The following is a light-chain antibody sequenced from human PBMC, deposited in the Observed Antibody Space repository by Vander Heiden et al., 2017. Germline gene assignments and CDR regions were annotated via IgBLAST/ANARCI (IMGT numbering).Light chain of an antibody. V-gene: IGKV2-28*01. Sequence: EIVMTESPLSLRVTPGEPASISCRSSQSRLHSNGYNYLDWYLQKPGQSPQLLIYCGSNWASGVPDRFSGSGSGTDFTLKISRVEAEDVGVYYCMQALQTPWTFGQGTKLEIK. CDR3: MQALQTPWT. CDR2: CGS. J-gene: IGKJ2*02. CDR1: QSRLHSNGYNY.